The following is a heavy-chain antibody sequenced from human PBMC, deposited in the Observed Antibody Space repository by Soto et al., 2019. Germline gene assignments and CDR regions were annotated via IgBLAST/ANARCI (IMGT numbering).Heavy chain of an antibody. CDR3: ARVHRQYYFGPGAIDY. Sequence: GSLRLSCAASGFTFSGYVMHWVRQAPGKGLEWVTVISYDENNKYYADSVKGRFTVSRDNSKNTLYLQMNSLRAEDTAVYYCARVHRQYYFGPGAIDYWGQGTLVTVSS. V-gene: IGHV3-30-3*01. CDR2: ISYDENNK. CDR1: GFTFSGYV. J-gene: IGHJ4*02. D-gene: IGHD3-10*01.